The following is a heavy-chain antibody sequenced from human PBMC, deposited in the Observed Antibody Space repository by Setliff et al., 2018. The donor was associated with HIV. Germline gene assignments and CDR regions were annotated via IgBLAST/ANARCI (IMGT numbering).Heavy chain of an antibody. D-gene: IGHD3-3*01. CDR1: GGTFSNYC. CDR2: IIPIFGTA. Sequence: SVKVSCKASGGTFSNYCISWVRQAPGQGLEWVGGIIPIFGTANYAQKFQGRVTITADESTSTAYMELSSLRSEDTAVYYCARGEKRFLEWLPLDYYYYYYMDVWGKGITVTVSS. V-gene: IGHV1-69*13. CDR3: ARGEKRFLEWLPLDYYYYYYMDV. J-gene: IGHJ6*03.